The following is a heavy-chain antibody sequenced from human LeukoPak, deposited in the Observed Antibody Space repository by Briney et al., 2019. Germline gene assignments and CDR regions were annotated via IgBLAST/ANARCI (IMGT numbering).Heavy chain of an antibody. CDR1: GFTFSSYW. CDR3: AALDHGHDY. CDR2: INSDGSST. V-gene: IGHV3-74*03. Sequence: GGSLRLSCATSGFTFSSYWMHWVRQAPGKGLVWVSRINSDGSSTKCADSVKGRFTISRDNAKNTLYLQMNSLRAEDTAVYYCAALDHGHDYWGQGTLVTVSS. J-gene: IGHJ4*02.